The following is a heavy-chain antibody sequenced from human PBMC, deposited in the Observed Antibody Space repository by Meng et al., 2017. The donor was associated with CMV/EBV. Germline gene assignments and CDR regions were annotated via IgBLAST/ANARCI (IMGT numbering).Heavy chain of an antibody. Sequence: GGSLRLSCAASGFTFSSYWMHWVRQAPGKGLVWVSRINSDGSSTSYADSVKGRFTTSRDNAKNTLYLQMNSLRAEDTAVYYCAREDYGYYGMDVWGQGTTVTVSS. CDR2: INSDGSST. J-gene: IGHJ6*02. CDR1: GFTFSSYW. V-gene: IGHV3-74*01. CDR3: AREDYGYYGMDV.